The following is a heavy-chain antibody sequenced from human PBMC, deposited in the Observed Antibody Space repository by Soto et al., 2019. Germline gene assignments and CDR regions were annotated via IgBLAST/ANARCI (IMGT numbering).Heavy chain of an antibody. D-gene: IGHD3-22*01. CDR3: VSGVVITHFDY. Sequence: EVQLVESGGGLVQPGRSLRLSCAASGFTFDDYAMLWVRQAPGKGLEWVSGISWNSGSIGYADSVKGRFTISRDNAKNSLYLQMNSLRAEDTALYYCVSGVVITHFDYWGQGTLVTVSS. CDR1: GFTFDDYA. V-gene: IGHV3-9*01. J-gene: IGHJ4*02. CDR2: ISWNSGSI.